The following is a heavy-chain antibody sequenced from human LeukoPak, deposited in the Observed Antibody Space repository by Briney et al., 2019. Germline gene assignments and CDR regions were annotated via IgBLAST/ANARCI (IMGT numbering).Heavy chain of an antibody. J-gene: IGHJ3*02. CDR2: IHYSGAT. D-gene: IGHD1-1*01. CDR3: AREYSAFEI. Sequence: SETLSLTCTVSGGSISTYYWSWIRQPPGKGLEWIGYIHYSGATSYNPSLNSRVTVSVDTSKNQLSLKLNSVTTADTAVYYCAREYSAFEIWGPGTMVTVSS. CDR1: GGSISTYY. V-gene: IGHV4-59*01.